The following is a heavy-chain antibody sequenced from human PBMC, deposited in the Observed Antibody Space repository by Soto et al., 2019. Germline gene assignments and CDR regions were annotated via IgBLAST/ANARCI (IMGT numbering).Heavy chain of an antibody. V-gene: IGHV1-8*01. CDR2: INPHSGNT. D-gene: IGHD3-10*01. J-gene: IGHJ6*03. CDR1: GYTFTNYD. CDR3: ASALGEPSGGENCYYYNMDV. Sequence: QVQLVQSGAEVKKPGASVKVSCKASGYTFTNYDINWVRQATGQGLEWLGWINPHSGNTGYARKFQGRVTMTRSTSVTTAYMELRSLIAEDTAVYYCASALGEPSGGENCYYYNMDVWGKGTTVTVSS.